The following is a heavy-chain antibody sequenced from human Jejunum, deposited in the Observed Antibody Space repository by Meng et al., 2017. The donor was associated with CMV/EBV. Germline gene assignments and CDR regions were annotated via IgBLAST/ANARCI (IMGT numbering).Heavy chain of an antibody. J-gene: IGHJ4*02. CDR1: GFTFSSYW. CDR3: ARAGDYRFDY. CDR2: INTDGSTT. V-gene: IGHV3-74*01. Sequence: CAASGFTFSSYWMHWVRQAQGKGLVWVSRINTDGSTTNYADSVKGRFTISRDDAKNTLCLQMNSLRAEDTAVYYCARAGDYRFDYWGQGTLVTVSS. D-gene: IGHD4-17*01.